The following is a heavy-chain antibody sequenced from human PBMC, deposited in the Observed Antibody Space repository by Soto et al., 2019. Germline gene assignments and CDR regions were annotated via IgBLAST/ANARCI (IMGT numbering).Heavy chain of an antibody. CDR1: GFTFVDYA. J-gene: IGHJ4*02. D-gene: IGHD3-3*01. Sequence: SLRLSCTASGFTFVDYAMSWVRQAPGKGLEWVGFIRSKAYGGTTEYAASVKGRFTVSRDDSKSIAYPQMNSLKTEDTAVYYCTRAYDFWSGYYAQNFDYWGQGTLVTVSS. V-gene: IGHV3-49*04. CDR2: IRSKAYGGTT. CDR3: TRAYDFWSGYYAQNFDY.